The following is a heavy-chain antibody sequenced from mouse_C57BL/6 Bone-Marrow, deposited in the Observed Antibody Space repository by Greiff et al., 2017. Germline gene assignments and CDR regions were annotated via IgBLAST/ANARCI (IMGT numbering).Heavy chain of an antibody. CDR1: GYTFTDYY. Sequence: QVQLQQSGPELVKPGASVKISCKASGYTFTDYYINWVKQRPGQGLEWIGWIFPGSGSTYYNEKFKGKATLTVDKSSSTAYMLLSSLTSEDSAVYFCARLKVYYYGSSYVRYFDYWGQGTTLTVSS. CDR3: ARLKVYYYGSSYVRYFDY. V-gene: IGHV1-75*01. CDR2: IFPGSGST. J-gene: IGHJ2*01. D-gene: IGHD1-1*01.